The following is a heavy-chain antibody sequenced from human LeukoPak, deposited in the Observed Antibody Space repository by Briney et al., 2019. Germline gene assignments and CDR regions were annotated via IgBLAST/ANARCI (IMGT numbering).Heavy chain of an antibody. V-gene: IGHV3-33*01. D-gene: IGHD5-12*01. CDR1: GFTFSSYD. Sequence: GGSLRLSCAASGFTFSSYDMHWVRQAPGKGLEWVAVIWYDGSSKYYADSVKGRFTISRDNSKNTLYLQMNSLRAEDTAVYYCARGRSLGIVATSFDYWGQGTLVTVSS. J-gene: IGHJ4*02. CDR2: IWYDGSSK. CDR3: ARGRSLGIVATSFDY.